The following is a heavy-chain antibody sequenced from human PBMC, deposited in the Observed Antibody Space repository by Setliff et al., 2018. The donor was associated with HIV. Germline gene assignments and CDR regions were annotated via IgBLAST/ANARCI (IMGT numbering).Heavy chain of an antibody. CDR3: ARGVGSSWFEN. D-gene: IGHD6-13*01. CDR1: GYAFNSYT. J-gene: IGHJ5*02. CDR2: INPNSDNT. V-gene: IGHV1-8*01. Sequence: RASVKVSCKASGYAFNSYTLNWVRQATGRGLEWMGWINPNSDNTAYAQKFQGRLTMTRNTSTGTVYMELSSLMSEDMAVYYCARGVGSSWFENWGQGTLVTVSS.